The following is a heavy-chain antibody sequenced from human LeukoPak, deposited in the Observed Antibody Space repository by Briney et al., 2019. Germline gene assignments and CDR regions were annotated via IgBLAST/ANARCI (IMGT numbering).Heavy chain of an antibody. CDR2: ISSSSSYI. Sequence: GDSLRLSCAASGFTFSSYAMSWVRQAPGKGLEWVSSISSSSSYIYYADSVKGRFTISRDNAKNSLYLQMNSLRAEDTAVYYCARAPDYFYYYMDVWGKGTTVTVSS. J-gene: IGHJ6*03. CDR3: ARAPDYFYYYMDV. V-gene: IGHV3-21*01. CDR1: GFTFSSYA.